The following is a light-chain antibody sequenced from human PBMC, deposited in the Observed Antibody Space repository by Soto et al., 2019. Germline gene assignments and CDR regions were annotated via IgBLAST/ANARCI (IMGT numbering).Light chain of an antibody. J-gene: IGKJ5*01. CDR3: QQRYSTLT. V-gene: IGKV1-39*01. CDR2: AAS. CDR1: QSISSY. Sequence: DIQMTQSLSTLSGSXXDKVXITCRASQSISSYLNWYQQKPGKAPXXLIYAASSLQSGVPSRFSGSGSGTDFTLTISSLQPEDFATYYCQQRYSTLTFGQGTRLEIK.